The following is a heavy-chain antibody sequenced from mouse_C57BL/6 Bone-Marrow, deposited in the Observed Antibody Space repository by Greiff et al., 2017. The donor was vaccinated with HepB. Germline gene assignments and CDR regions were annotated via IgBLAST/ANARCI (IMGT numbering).Heavy chain of an antibody. CDR2: IHPNSGST. CDR1: GYTFTSYW. V-gene: IGHV1-64*01. CDR3: GGSAQQDY. J-gene: IGHJ2*01. Sequence: VQRVESGAELVKPGASVKLSCKASGYTFTSYWMHWVKQRPGQGLEWIGMIHPNSGSTNYNEKFKSKATLTVDKSSSTAYMQLSSLTSEDSAVYYCGGSAQQDYWGQGTTLTVSS.